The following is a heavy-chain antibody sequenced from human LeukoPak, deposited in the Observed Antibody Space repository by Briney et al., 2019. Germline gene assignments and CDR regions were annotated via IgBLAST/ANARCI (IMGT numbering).Heavy chain of an antibody. V-gene: IGHV1-18*04. Sequence: GASVKVSCKASGCTFTSYGISWVRQAPGQGLEWMGWISAYNGNTNYAQKLQGRVTMTTDTSTSTAYMELRSLRSDDTAVYYCARDRGYSGYDIDYYGMDVWGKGTTVTVSS. CDR3: ARDRGYSGYDIDYYGMDV. J-gene: IGHJ6*04. CDR1: GCTFTSYG. D-gene: IGHD5-12*01. CDR2: ISAYNGNT.